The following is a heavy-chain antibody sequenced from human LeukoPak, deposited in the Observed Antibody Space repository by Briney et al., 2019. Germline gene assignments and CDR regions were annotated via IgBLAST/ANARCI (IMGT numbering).Heavy chain of an antibody. CDR3: AKQGRDWLRDYYYYMDV. V-gene: IGHV3-48*01. Sequence: PGGSLRLSCAASGFTFSSYSMNWVRQTPGKGLEWVSYISSSSSTKYYADSVKGRFTISRDNAKNSLYLQMNSLRAEDTAVYYCAKQGRDWLRDYYYYMDVWGKGTTVT. D-gene: IGHD3-9*01. CDR2: ISSSSSTK. CDR1: GFTFSSYS. J-gene: IGHJ6*03.